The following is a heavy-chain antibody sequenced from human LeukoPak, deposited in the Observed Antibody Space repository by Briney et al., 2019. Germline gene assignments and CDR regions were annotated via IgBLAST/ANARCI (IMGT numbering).Heavy chain of an antibody. CDR3: TTVIAAAGTGEVAY. CDR1: GFTFSNYA. D-gene: IGHD6-13*01. J-gene: IGHJ4*02. V-gene: IGHV3-15*01. Sequence: PGGSLRPSCAASGFTFSNYAMSWVRQAPGKGLEWVGRIKSKTDGGTTDYAAPVKGRFTISRDDSKNTLYLQMNSLKTEDTAVYYCTTVIAAAGTGEVAYWGQGTLVTVSS. CDR2: IKSKTDGGTT.